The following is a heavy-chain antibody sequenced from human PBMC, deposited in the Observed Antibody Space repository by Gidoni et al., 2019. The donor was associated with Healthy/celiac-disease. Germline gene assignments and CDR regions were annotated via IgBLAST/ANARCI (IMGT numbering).Heavy chain of an antibody. D-gene: IGHD3-10*01. V-gene: IGHV4-34*01. Sequence: QVQLQQWGAGLLKPSETLSLTCAVYGGYFSGYYWRWIRQPPGKGLEWIGEINHSGSTNYNPSLKSRVTISLDTSKNQFSLKLSSVTAADTAVYYCARLGLWFGEYYYGMDVWGQGTTVTVSS. CDR1: GGYFSGYY. CDR2: INHSGST. CDR3: ARLGLWFGEYYYGMDV. J-gene: IGHJ6*02.